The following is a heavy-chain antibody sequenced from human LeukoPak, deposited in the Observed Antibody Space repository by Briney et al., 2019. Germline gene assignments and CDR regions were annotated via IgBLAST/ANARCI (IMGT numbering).Heavy chain of an antibody. D-gene: IGHD3-9*01. V-gene: IGHV3-9*01. CDR3: AKDTKNLHYDILTGLDV. CDR2: ISWNSGSI. J-gene: IGHJ6*02. CDR1: GFTFDDYA. Sequence: GGSLRLSCVASGFTFDDYAMHWVRQAPGKGLEWVSGISWNSGSIGYADSVKGRFTISRDNAKNSLYLQMNSLRAEDTALYYCAKDTKNLHYDILTGLDVWGQGTSVTVSS.